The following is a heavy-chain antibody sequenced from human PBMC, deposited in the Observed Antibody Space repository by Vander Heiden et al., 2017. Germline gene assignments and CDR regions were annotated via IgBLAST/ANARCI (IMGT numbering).Heavy chain of an antibody. Sequence: QVQLVQSGAAVKKPGSSVKVSCKASGGNFSSYAISWVRQAPGQGLEWMGGISPIFGTANYAQKFQGRVTITADKATSTAYMELSSRRSEDTAVYYCARDHCSGGSCYGGNYYYYGMDVWGQGTTVTVSS. J-gene: IGHJ6*02. CDR3: ARDHCSGGSCYGGNYYYYGMDV. V-gene: IGHV1-69*06. D-gene: IGHD2-15*01. CDR1: GGNFSSYA. CDR2: ISPIFGTA.